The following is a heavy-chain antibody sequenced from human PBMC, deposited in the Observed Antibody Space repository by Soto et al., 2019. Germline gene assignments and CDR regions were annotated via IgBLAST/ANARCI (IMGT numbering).Heavy chain of an antibody. J-gene: IGHJ5*02. Sequence: GGSLRLSCAASGFTFSSYAMSWVRQAPGKGLEWVSAISGSGGSTYYADSVKGRFTISRDNSKNTLYLQMNSLRAEDTAVYYCANLLMYYYDSSGSWGQGTLVTVSS. CDR1: GFTFSSYA. CDR2: ISGSGGST. CDR3: ANLLMYYYDSSGS. D-gene: IGHD3-22*01. V-gene: IGHV3-23*01.